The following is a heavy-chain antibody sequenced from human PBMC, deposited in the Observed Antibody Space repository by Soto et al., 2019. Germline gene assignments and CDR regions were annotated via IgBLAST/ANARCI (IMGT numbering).Heavy chain of an antibody. V-gene: IGHV1-69*12. CDR1: GGTFSNYA. Sequence: QVQLVQSGAEVQKPGSSVKVSCKASGGTFSNYAISWVRQAPGQGLEWMGGIIPMFGSANYAQKFQGRVTIPADESTSTAYVELSSLRSEDTAVYYCPRGGDIVLVPTAISWFDPWGQGTLVTVSS. CDR3: PRGGDIVLVPTAISWFDP. J-gene: IGHJ5*02. CDR2: IIPMFGSA. D-gene: IGHD2-2*01.